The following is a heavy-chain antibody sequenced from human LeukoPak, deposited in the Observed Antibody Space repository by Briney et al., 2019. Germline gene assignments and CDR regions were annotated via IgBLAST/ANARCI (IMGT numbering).Heavy chain of an antibody. CDR3: ARGGVRWSYDS. D-gene: IGHD3-10*01. CDR1: SGSITSYY. CDR2: VYYSGST. Sequence: PSEALSLTCTVSSGSITSYYWSWIRQPPGKGLEWIGYVYYSGSTNYNSSLKSRVTISVDTSNNQFSLNLTSVTAADTAVYYCARGGVRWSYDSWGQGTLVTVSS. J-gene: IGHJ4*02. V-gene: IGHV4-59*01.